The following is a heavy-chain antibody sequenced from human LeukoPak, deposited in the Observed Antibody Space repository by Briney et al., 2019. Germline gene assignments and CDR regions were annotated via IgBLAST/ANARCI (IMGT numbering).Heavy chain of an antibody. CDR2: IYTDGST. D-gene: IGHD4/OR15-4a*01. CDR1: GFNVRSNY. CDR3: AGAKAGDYGPPGDF. J-gene: IGHJ4*02. Sequence: GGSLRLSCAVSGFNVRSNYMSWVRQAPGKGLERVSVIYTDGSTHYADSVKGRFSISRHYSKNTLYLQMGSLRTEDMALYYCAGAKAGDYGPPGDFWGQGTLVTVSS. V-gene: IGHV3-53*04.